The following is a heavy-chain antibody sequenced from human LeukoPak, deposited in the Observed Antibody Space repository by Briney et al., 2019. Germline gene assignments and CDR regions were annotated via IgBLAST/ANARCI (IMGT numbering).Heavy chain of an antibody. CDR3: ARRPTGGVDY. CDR1: GFSFSDHW. CDR2: ITGSGDFT. Sequence: GGSLRLSCVASGFSFSDHWMNWFRQAPGKGLEWVSSITGSGDFTYNADSVKGRFTIFRDSSKNTLYLQMNSLRVEDTAVYYCARRPTGGVDYWAREPWSPSPQ. J-gene: IGHJ4*02. V-gene: IGHV3-23*01. D-gene: IGHD2-15*01.